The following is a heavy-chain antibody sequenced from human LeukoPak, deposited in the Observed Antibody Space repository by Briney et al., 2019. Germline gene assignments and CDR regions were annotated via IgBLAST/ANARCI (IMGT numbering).Heavy chain of an antibody. CDR1: GYSISSGYY. V-gene: IGHV4-38-2*02. CDR2: IYHSGST. CDR3: ARRPGEPTWFGEPPFDY. Sequence: SETLSLTCTVSGYSISSGYYWGWIRQPPGKGLEWIGSIYHSGSTYYNPSLKSRVTISVDTSKNQFSLKLSSVTAADTAVYYCARRPGEPTWFGEPPFDYWGQGTLVTVSS. J-gene: IGHJ4*02. D-gene: IGHD3-10*01.